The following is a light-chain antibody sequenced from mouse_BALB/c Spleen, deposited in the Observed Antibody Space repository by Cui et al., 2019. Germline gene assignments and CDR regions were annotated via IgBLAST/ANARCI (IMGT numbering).Light chain of an antibody. J-gene: IGKJ2*01. Sequence: EILLTQSPAIIAASPGEKVTITCSASSSVSYMNWYQQKPGSSPKIWIYGISNLASGVPARFSGSGSGTSFSFTINSMEAEDVATYYCQQRSSYPYTFGGGTKLVIK. CDR3: QQRSSYPYT. CDR1: SSVSY. CDR2: GIS. V-gene: IGKV4-90*01.